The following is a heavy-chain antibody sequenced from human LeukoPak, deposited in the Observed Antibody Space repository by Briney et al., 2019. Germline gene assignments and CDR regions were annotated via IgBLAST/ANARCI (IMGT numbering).Heavy chain of an antibody. J-gene: IGHJ6*02. Sequence: GGSLRLSCAASGFTFSSYAMSWVRQAPGKGLEWVSAISGSGGSTYYADSVKGRFTISRDNSKNTLYLQMNSLRAEDTAVYYCAKEGVVVAATLRRYYYYGMDVWSQGTTVTVSS. CDR3: AKEGVVVAATLRRYYYYGMDV. CDR1: GFTFSSYA. D-gene: IGHD2-15*01. CDR2: ISGSGGST. V-gene: IGHV3-23*01.